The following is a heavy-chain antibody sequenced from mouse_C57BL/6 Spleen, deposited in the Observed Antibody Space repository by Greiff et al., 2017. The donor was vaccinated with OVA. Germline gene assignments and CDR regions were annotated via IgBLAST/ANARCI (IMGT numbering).Heavy chain of an antibody. J-gene: IGHJ2*01. V-gene: IGHV1-54*01. CDR1: GYSFTNYL. D-gene: IGHD1-1*01. CDR3: ARCPYYGSSRYYFDY. Sequence: QVQLKQSGAELVRPGTSVKVSCKASGYSFTNYLIEWVKQRPGQGLEWSGVINPGSGGTNYNEKFKGKATLTADQSSSTAYMQHSSLTSADSTVFFCARCPYYGSSRYYFDYRGQGTTLTVS. CDR2: INPGSGGT.